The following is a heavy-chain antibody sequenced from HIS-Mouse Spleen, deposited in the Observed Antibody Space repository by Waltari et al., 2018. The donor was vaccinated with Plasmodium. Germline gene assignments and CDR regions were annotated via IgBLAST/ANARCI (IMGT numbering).Heavy chain of an antibody. CDR1: GVSISSGSYY. V-gene: IGHV4-39*01. D-gene: IGHD3-3*01. Sequence: QLQLQESGPGLVKPSETLSLTCTLSGVSISSGSYYWGGIRLPPGKGLEWIGSIYYSGSTYYNPSLKSRVTISVDTSKNQFSLKLSSVTAADTAVYYCARQLAYYDFWSGYSRGYYFDYWGQGTLVTVSS. CDR2: IYYSGST. J-gene: IGHJ4*02. CDR3: ARQLAYYDFWSGYSRGYYFDY.